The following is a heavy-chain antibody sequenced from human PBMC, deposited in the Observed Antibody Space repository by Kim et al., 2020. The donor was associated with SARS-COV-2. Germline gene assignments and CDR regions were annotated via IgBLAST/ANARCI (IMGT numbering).Heavy chain of an antibody. CDR2: IYTSGST. Sequence: SETLSLTCTVSGGSIGSGNYHWSWVRQPAGKGLEWIGRIYTSGSTNYNPSLKSRVTISLDTSKNQISLNMTSVTAADTAMYYCAKTGEFDYWGQGTLVTVSS. CDR1: GGSIGSGNYH. J-gene: IGHJ4*02. D-gene: IGHD7-27*01. CDR3: AKTGEFDY. V-gene: IGHV4-61*02.